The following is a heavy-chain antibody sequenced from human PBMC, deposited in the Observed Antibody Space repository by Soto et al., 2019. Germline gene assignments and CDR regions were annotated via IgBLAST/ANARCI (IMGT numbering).Heavy chain of an antibody. CDR2: INPNSGGT. CDR3: ASLDIVVVPASANWFDP. D-gene: IGHD2-2*01. V-gene: IGHV1-2*04. J-gene: IGHJ5*02. Sequence: ASVKVSCKASGYTFTGYYMHCVRQAPGQGLEWMGWINPNSGGTNYAQKFQGWVTMTRDTSISTAYMELNSLRAEDTAVYYCASLDIVVVPASANWFDPWGQGTLVTVSS. CDR1: GYTFTGYY.